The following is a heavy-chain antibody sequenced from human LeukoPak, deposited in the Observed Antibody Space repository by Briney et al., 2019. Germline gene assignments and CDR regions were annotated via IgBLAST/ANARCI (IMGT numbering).Heavy chain of an antibody. CDR3: ARTFYDFWSGFSNYDSFHI. V-gene: IGHV1-18*04. CDR1: GYTFTGYY. J-gene: IGHJ3*02. CDR2: NSAYNDNT. Sequence: ASVKVSCKASGYTFTGYYIHWVRQVPGQGLEWMGWNSAYNDNTNYAQKFQGRVTMTTDTSTNTAYMELRSLTSDDTAVYYCARTFYDFWSGFSNYDSFHIWGQGTLVTVSS. D-gene: IGHD3-3*01.